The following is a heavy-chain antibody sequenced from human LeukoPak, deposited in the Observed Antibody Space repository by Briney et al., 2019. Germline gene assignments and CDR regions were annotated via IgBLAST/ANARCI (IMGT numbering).Heavy chain of an antibody. V-gene: IGHV3-30*03. CDR3: XXXXXXXXXXYDSFQYFFDY. D-gene: IGHD1-1*01. J-gene: IGHJ4*02. CDR2: ISYDGSNK. Sequence: GGSLRLSCAASGFTFSSYGVHWVRQAPGKGLEGVGVISYDGSNKYYADPVKGRFTISRDNSKHTLYLKINSLRADDAPMYYXXXXXXXXXXXYDSFQYFFDYWGQGTLVTVSS. CDR1: GFTFSSYG.